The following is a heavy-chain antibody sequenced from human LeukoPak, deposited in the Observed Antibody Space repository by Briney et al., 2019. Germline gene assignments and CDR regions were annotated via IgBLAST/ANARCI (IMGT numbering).Heavy chain of an antibody. CDR3: ARQVGATTVFDY. CDR1: GFTFRSYA. D-gene: IGHD1-26*01. Sequence: GGSLRLSCAASGFTFRSYAMSWVRQAPGKGLEWVAAISGSGGSTYCADSVKGRFTISRDNSKNTLSLQMNSLRAEDTAVYYCARQVGATTVFDYWGQGTLVTVSS. J-gene: IGHJ4*02. CDR2: ISGSGGST. V-gene: IGHV3-23*01.